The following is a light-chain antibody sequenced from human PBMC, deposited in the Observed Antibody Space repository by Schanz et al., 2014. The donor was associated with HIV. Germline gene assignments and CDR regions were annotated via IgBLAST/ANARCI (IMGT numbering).Light chain of an antibody. CDR2: WAS. V-gene: IGKV4-1*01. CDR3: QQYYSIPPT. CDR1: QTVLYSSNNKNY. Sequence: DIVLTQSPDSLAVSLGGRATINCKSSQTVLYSSNNKNYLAWYQQKPGQPPKLLIYWASTRESGVPDRFTGSGSVTDFTLTISRLQAEDAAIYFCQQYYSIPPTFGQGTRVEI. J-gene: IGKJ1*01.